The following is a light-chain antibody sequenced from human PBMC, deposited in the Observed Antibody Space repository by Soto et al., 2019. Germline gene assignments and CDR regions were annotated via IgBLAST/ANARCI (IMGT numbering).Light chain of an antibody. J-gene: IGKJ4*01. V-gene: IGKV3-15*01. CDR3: HQYSNWPPLT. CDR2: GAS. Sequence: EIVMTQSPATLSVSPGERATLSCRASQSIGSNLAWYQQKPGQAPRLLIYGASTRATGIPARFSGSGSGTEFTLTINSLQSEDFAVYYCHQYSNWPPLTFGGGTKVEIK. CDR1: QSIGSN.